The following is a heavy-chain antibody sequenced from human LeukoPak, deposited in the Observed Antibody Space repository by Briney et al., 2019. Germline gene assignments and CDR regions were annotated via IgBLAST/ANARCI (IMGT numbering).Heavy chain of an antibody. CDR1: GFTFSNAR. CDR3: TTDLCSSTSCYRRYYYYMDV. CDR2: IKSKTDGGTT. V-gene: IGHV3-15*01. D-gene: IGHD2-2*02. J-gene: IGHJ6*03. Sequence: GGSLRLSCAASGFTFSNARMSWVRQAPGKGLEWVGRIKSKTDGGTTDYAAPVKGRFTISRDDSKNTLYLQMNSLKTEDTAVYYCTTDLCSSTSCYRRYYYYMDVWGKGTTVTVSS.